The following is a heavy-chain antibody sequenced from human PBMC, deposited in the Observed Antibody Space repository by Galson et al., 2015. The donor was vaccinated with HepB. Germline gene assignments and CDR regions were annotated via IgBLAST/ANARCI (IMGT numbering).Heavy chain of an antibody. CDR3: ARQIQDSSSSDYYFYGMDV. CDR2: IDPSGSYT. J-gene: IGHJ6*02. V-gene: IGHV5-10-1*01. Sequence: QSGAEVKKPGESLKISCKCSGYSFTSYWITWVRQMPGKGLEWMGRIDPSGSYTNYSPSFQGHVTISTDKSTSTAYLQWGSLKASDTAIYFCARQIQDSSSSDYYFYGMDVWGQGTTVTVSS. CDR1: GYSFTSYW. D-gene: IGHD6-6*01.